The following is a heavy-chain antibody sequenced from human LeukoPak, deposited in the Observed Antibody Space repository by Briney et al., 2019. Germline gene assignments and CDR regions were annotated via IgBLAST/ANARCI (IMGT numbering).Heavy chain of an antibody. CDR3: ARDRGSYYSGGDWFDP. D-gene: IGHD1-26*01. CDR1: GFTFSSYS. V-gene: IGHV3-48*04. J-gene: IGHJ5*02. Sequence: GGSLRLSCAASGFTFSSYSMNWVRQAPGKGLEWVSYISSSSSTIYYADSVKGRFTISRDNAKNSLYLQMNSLRAEDTAVYYCARDRGSYYSGGDWFDPWGQGTLVTVSS. CDR2: ISSSSSTI.